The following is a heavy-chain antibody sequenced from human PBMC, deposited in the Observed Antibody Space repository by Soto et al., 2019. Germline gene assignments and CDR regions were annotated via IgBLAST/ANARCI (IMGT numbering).Heavy chain of an antibody. CDR1: GGSVSSGSYY. V-gene: IGHV4-61*01. CDR2: AYYSGGT. Sequence: PSETLSLTCTVSGGSVSSGSYYWSWIRQPPGKGLEWIGYAYYSGGTNYNPSLESRVTISVDTSENQFSLKLSSATAADTAVYYCARIVLATTLFDYWGQGTLVTVSS. CDR3: ARIVLATTLFDY. D-gene: IGHD5-12*01. J-gene: IGHJ4*02.